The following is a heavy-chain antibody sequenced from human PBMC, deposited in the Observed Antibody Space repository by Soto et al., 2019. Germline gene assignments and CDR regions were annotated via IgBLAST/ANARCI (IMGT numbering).Heavy chain of an antibody. V-gene: IGHV3-13*01. CDR3: ARDKNDDFRMDV. J-gene: IGHJ6*02. CDR1: GFTFNTYD. D-gene: IGHD1-1*01. CDR2: IDTAGDT. Sequence: EVQLVESGGGLVQPGGSLRLSCAASGFTFNTYDIHWVRQATGKGLEWVAAIDTAGDTYYPGSVKGRFTSSRENANNSLYLQMNSLRSEATAVYYCARDKNDDFRMDVWGHGTTVTVSS.